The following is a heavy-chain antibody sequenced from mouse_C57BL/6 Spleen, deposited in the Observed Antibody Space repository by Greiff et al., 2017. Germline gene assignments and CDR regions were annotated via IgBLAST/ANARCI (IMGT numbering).Heavy chain of an antibody. CDR1: GFSLTSYG. D-gene: IGHD1-1*01. CDR2: IWSDGST. J-gene: IGHJ2*01. Sequence: VKLVESGPGLVAPSQSLSITCTVSGFSLTSYGLHWVRQPPGKGLEWLVVIWSDGSTTYNSALKSRLSISKDNSKSQVFLKMNSLQTDDTAMYYCARHHNGSRGFDYWGQGTTLTVSS. CDR3: ARHHNGSRGFDY. V-gene: IGHV2-6-1*01.